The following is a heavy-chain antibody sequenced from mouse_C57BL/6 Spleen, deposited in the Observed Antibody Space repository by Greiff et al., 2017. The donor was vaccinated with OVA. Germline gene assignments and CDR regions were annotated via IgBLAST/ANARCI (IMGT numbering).Heavy chain of an antibody. CDR1: GYTFTSYG. V-gene: IGHV1-81*01. D-gene: IGHD1-1*01. CDR2: IYPRSGNT. CDR3: ARGETVVATDYAMDY. J-gene: IGHJ4*01. Sequence: VKLMESGAELARPGASVKLSCKASGYTFTSYGISWVKQRTGQGLEWIGEIYPRSGNTYYNEKFKGKATLTADKSSSTAYMELRSLTSEDSAVYFCARGETVVATDYAMDYWGQGTSVTVSS.